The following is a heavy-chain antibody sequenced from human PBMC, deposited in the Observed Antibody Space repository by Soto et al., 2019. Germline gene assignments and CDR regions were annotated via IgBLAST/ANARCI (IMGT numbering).Heavy chain of an antibody. J-gene: IGHJ5*02. V-gene: IGHV1-3*01. Sequence: ASVKVSCKASGYTFSTYAMNWVRQAPGQRLEWMGWINAGNGNTKYSQKFQGRVTITRDTSATTAYMELSSLRSEDTAVYYCARGVSTVSPDWFDPWGQGTLVTVSS. CDR1: GYTFSTYA. D-gene: IGHD4-17*01. CDR2: INAGNGNT. CDR3: ARGVSTVSPDWFDP.